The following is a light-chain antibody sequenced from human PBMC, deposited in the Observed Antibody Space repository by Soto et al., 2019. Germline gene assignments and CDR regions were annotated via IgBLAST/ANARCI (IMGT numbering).Light chain of an antibody. CDR1: QSVSSSH. CDR2: DTS. J-gene: IGKJ1*01. CDR3: QQYGASTWT. Sequence: EVELTQSPGTLSLSPGERSTLSCRASQSVSSSHLAWYQQKRGQAPRLLIYDTSTRATGIPDRFSGSGSGTDFTLTISRLEPEDFAVYHCQQYGASTWTFVQGTKVDIK. V-gene: IGKV3-20*01.